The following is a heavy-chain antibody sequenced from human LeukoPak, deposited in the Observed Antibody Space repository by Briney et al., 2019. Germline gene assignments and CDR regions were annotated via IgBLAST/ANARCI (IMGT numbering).Heavy chain of an antibody. CDR1: GFTFSSYW. J-gene: IGHJ6*03. Sequence: GGSLRLSCAASGFTFSSYWMSWVRQAPGKGLEWVANIKQDGSEKYYVDSVKGRFTISRDNAKNSLYLQMNSLRAEDTAVYYCARAPRGYSYRPYYYYYYYMDVWGKGTTVTISS. V-gene: IGHV3-7*04. CDR3: ARAPRGYSYRPYYYYYYYMDV. D-gene: IGHD5-18*01. CDR2: IKQDGSEK.